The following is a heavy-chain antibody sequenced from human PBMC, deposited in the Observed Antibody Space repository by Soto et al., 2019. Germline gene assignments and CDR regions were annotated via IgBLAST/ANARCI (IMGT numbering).Heavy chain of an antibody. V-gene: IGHV3-30*18. CDR1: GFTFSSYG. Sequence: GGSLRLSCAASGFTFSSYGMHWVRQAPGKGLEWVAVISYDGSNKYYADSVKGRFTISRDNSKNTLYLKMNSLRAEDTAVYYCAKDPLRFALQTYWYFDLWGRGTLVTVSS. D-gene: IGHD3-3*01. J-gene: IGHJ2*01. CDR2: ISYDGSNK. CDR3: AKDPLRFALQTYWYFDL.